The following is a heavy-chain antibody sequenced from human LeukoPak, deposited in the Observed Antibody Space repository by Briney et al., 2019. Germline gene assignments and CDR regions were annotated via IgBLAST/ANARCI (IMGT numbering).Heavy chain of an antibody. Sequence: SGGSLRLSCAASGFTFSSYAMSWVRQAPGKGLEWVSAISGSGGSTYYADSVEGRFTISRDNAKNSLYLEMNSLRAEDTAVYYCARDPPGGWGQGTLVTVSS. V-gene: IGHV3-23*01. D-gene: IGHD3-16*01. CDR1: GFTFSSYA. CDR2: ISGSGGST. CDR3: ARDPPGG. J-gene: IGHJ4*02.